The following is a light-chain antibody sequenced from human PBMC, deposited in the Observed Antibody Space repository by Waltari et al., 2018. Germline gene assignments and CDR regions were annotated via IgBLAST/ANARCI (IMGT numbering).Light chain of an antibody. V-gene: IGKV3-20*01. J-gene: IGKJ1*01. CDR2: DAS. CDR1: QTVGKNY. CDR3: QHYDTSPLT. Sequence: EIVLTQSPGTLSLSPGERATLSCRASQTVGKNYLAWFQQRPGQPPRLLIYDASARATGIPDRFSGSGSGTDFTLTISRLEPEDFAVYYCQHYDTSPLTFGQGTKEEIK.